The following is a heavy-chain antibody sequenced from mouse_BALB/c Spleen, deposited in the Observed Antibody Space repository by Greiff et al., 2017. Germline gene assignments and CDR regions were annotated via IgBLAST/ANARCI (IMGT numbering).Heavy chain of an antibody. CDR3: ARSDDGYWCAY. D-gene: IGHD2-3*01. V-gene: IGHV1-54*03. J-gene: IGHJ3*01. CDR1: GYAFTNYL. Sequence: QVQLQQSGAELVRPGTSVKVSCKASGYAFTNYLIEWVKQRPGQGLEWIGVINPGSGGTNYNEKFKGKATLTADKSSSTAYMQLSSLTSDDSAVYFCARSDDGYWCAYWGQGTLVTVSA. CDR2: INPGSGGT.